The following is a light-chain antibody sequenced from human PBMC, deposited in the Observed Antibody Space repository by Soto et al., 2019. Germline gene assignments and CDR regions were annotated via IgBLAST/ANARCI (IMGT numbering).Light chain of an antibody. CDR3: QQSYSTPYT. V-gene: IGKV1-39*01. CDR2: IAS. J-gene: IGKJ2*01. CDR1: QSISNY. Sequence: DIHMTQSPSSLSASVGDRVTITCRTSQSISNYLNWYQQKPGKAPNLLIYIASNLHSGVPSRFSGSGSGTDFTLTISSLQPEDFATYYCQQSYSTPYTFGQGTKLDIK.